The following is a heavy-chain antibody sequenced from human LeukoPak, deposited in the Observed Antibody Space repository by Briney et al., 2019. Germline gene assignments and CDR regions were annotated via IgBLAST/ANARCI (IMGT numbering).Heavy chain of an antibody. J-gene: IGHJ6*03. CDR2: INPTTGVA. V-gene: IGHV1-2*06. CDR3: ARLDRNYYCLDV. D-gene: IGHD1-1*01. CDR1: GYTFTVHY. Sequence: ASVNVSCKTSGYTFTVHYMNWVRQAPGQGLEWMGRINPTTGVANYAQKFQGRITVTRDTSINTAYMELSSLTSDDTAVYYCARLDRNYYCLDVWGQGTTVTVSS.